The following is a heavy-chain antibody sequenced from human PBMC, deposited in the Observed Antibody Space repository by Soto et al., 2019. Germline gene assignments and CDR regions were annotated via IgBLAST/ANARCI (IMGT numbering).Heavy chain of an antibody. CDR1: GGSISSGGYS. J-gene: IGHJ6*03. Sequence: SETVSISCAVSGGSISSGGYSWGWIRQRPVKGVEWIGYIYHSGSTYYNPSLKSRVTISVDRSKNQFSLKLSSVNAADTAVYYCARALGYCSGGSCSGQYYYYMDVWGKGTTVT. CDR3: ARALGYCSGGSCSGQYYYYMDV. D-gene: IGHD2-15*01. V-gene: IGHV4-30-2*01. CDR2: IYHSGST.